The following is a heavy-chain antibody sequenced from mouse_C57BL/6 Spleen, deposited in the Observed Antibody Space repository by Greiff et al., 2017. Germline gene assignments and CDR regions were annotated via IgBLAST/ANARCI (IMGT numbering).Heavy chain of an antibody. D-gene: IGHD1-1*01. J-gene: IGHJ1*03. CDR1: GYTFTSYW. CDR2: IYPGNSDT. CDR3: TGTTVVADWYFDV. V-gene: IGHV1-5*01. Sequence: VQLQQSGTVLARPGASVKMSCKTSGYTFTSYWMHWVKQRPGQGLEWIGAIYPGNSDTSYNQKFKGKAKLTAVTSASTAYMELSSLTNEDSAVYYCTGTTVVADWYFDVWGTGTTGTVSS.